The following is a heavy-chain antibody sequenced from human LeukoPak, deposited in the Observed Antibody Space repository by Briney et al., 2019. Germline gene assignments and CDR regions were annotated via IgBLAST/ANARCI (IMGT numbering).Heavy chain of an antibody. J-gene: IGHJ4*02. CDR2: IRYDGGNK. CDR3: AKGEADLDY. CDR1: GFTFSSYA. V-gene: IGHV3-30*02. Sequence: PGGSLRLSCAASGFTFSSYAMNWVRQAPGKGLEWVTFIRYDGGNKYYADSVKGRFTISRDNSKNTLYLQINTLRAEDTAVYYCAKGEADLDYWGQGTLVTVSS. D-gene: IGHD1-26*01.